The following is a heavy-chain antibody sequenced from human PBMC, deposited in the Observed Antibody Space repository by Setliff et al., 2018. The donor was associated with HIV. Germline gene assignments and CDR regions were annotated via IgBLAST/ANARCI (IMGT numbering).Heavy chain of an antibody. Sequence: PSETLSLTCTVSGGSIRSHYWSWIRQPPGKRLEWIGYIYYSGSTNYNPSLKSRVTISVDTAKNQFSLKLSSVTAADTAVYYCARLRGSYDFSSWFDPWGQGTQVTVSS. V-gene: IGHV4-59*11. D-gene: IGHD3-3*01. CDR2: IYYSGST. J-gene: IGHJ5*02. CDR3: ARLRGSYDFSSWFDP. CDR1: GGSIRSHY.